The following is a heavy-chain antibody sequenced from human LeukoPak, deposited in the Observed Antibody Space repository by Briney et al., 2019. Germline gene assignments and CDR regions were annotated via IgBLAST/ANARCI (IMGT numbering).Heavy chain of an antibody. CDR3: ARGGIVVVPAAMWVALDY. Sequence: SVKVSCKASGYTFTGYYMHWVRQAPGQGLEWMGRIIPIFGTANYAQKFQGRVTITTDESTSTAYMELSSLRSEDTAVYYCARGGIVVVPAAMWVALDYWGQGTLVTVSS. D-gene: IGHD2-2*01. CDR1: GYTFTGYY. V-gene: IGHV1-69*05. J-gene: IGHJ4*02. CDR2: IIPIFGTA.